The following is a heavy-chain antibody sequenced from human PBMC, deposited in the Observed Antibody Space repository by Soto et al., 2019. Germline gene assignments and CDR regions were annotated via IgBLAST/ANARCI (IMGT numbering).Heavy chain of an antibody. J-gene: IGHJ4*02. CDR1: GGSISSGDYY. V-gene: IGHV4-30-4*01. D-gene: IGHD4-17*01. Sequence: SETLSLTCTVSGGSISSGDYYWSWIRQPPGKGLEWIGYIYYSGSTYYNPSLKSRVTISVDTSKNQFSLKLSSVTAADTAVYYCARVATVTTSIDYWGQGTLVTVSS. CDR3: ARVATVTTSIDY. CDR2: IYYSGST.